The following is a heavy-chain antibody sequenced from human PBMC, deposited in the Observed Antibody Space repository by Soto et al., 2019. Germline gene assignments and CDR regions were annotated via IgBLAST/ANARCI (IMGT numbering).Heavy chain of an antibody. V-gene: IGHV3-53*01. CDR1: GFTVSSNY. D-gene: IGHD3-22*01. CDR2: IYSGGST. Sequence: GGFLRLSCAASGFTVSSNYMSWVRQAPGKGLEWVSVIYSGGSTYYADSVKGRFTISRDNSKNTLYLQMNSLRAEDTAVYYCARDYYYDSSGYPSYYMDVWGKGTTVTVSS. J-gene: IGHJ6*03. CDR3: ARDYYYDSSGYPSYYMDV.